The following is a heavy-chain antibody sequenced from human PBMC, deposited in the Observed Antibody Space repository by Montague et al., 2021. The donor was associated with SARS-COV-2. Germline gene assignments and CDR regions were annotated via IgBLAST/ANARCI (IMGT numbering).Heavy chain of an antibody. CDR3: VRDPAPGGSGTFYDY. D-gene: IGHD1-26*01. CDR1: GDSVSHDF. CDR2: VYYSRSS. Sequence: SETLSLTCTVSGDSVSHDFWTWIRQPPGKGLEWIGYVYYSRSSSYNPSLRDRVSIAVDTSKNQFSLRLSTVTAADTAIYYCVRDPAPGGSGTFYDYWGQGTLVAVSS. J-gene: IGHJ4*02. V-gene: IGHV4-59*02.